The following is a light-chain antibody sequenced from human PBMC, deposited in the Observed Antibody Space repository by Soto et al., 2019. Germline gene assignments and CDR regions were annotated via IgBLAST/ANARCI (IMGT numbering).Light chain of an antibody. V-gene: IGKV1-13*02. Sequence: AVQCANAPSALSASIRARGTIRCRASQGIGIYVAWYQQKPGKAPKLLIYGASRLETGVPSRFSGSGYGTDFTLTITSLQTDDFGTYHCQQCDVHPKAFGQGTKVDIK. CDR3: QQCDVHPKA. J-gene: IGKJ1*01. CDR1: QGIGIY. CDR2: GAS.